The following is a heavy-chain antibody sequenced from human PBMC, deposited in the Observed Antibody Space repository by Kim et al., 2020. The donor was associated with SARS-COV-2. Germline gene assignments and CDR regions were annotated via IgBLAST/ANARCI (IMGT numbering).Heavy chain of an antibody. CDR3: ARDSKAADTYYYYGMDV. D-gene: IGHD6-13*01. Sequence: GGSLRLSCAASGFTVSSNYMSWVRQAPGKGLEWVSVIYSGGSTYYADSVKGRFTISRDNSKNTLYLQMNSLRAEDTAVYYCARDSKAADTYYYYGMDVWGQGTTVTVSS. J-gene: IGHJ6*02. V-gene: IGHV3-66*01. CDR1: GFTVSSNY. CDR2: IYSGGST.